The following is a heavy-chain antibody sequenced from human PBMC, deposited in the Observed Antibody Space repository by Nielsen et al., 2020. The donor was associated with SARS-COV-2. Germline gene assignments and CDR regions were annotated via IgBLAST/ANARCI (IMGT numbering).Heavy chain of an antibody. CDR1: GFTFDDYA. Sequence: GGSLRLSCAASGFTFDDYAMHWVRQAPGRGLEWVSGISWNSGSIGYADSVKGRFTISRDNAKNSLYLQMNSLRSEDTAVYYCATAFPIEMATILYYWGQGTLVTVSS. CDR3: ATAFPIEMATILYY. J-gene: IGHJ4*02. CDR2: ISWNSGSI. D-gene: IGHD5-24*01. V-gene: IGHV3-9*01.